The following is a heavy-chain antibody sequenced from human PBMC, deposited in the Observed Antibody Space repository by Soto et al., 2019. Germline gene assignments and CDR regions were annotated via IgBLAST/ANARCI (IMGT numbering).Heavy chain of an antibody. CDR2: TYYRSKWYS. D-gene: IGHD6-6*01. Sequence: SQTLSLTCAISGDSVSSNSAAWNWIRQSPSRGLEWLGRTYYRSKWYSDYAVSVKSRITINPDTSKNQFSLQLNSVTPEDTAVYYCARDRSAARNRFSGYFDYWGQGTLVTSPQ. V-gene: IGHV6-1*01. J-gene: IGHJ4*02. CDR3: ARDRSAARNRFSGYFDY. CDR1: GDSVSSNSAA.